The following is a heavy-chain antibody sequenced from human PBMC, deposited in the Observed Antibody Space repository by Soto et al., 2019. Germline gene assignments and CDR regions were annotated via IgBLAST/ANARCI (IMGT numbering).Heavy chain of an antibody. D-gene: IGHD3-9*01. CDR3: ARSSYDILTGPPLYYFDY. Sequence: PSETLSLTCAVYGGSFSGYYWSWIRQPPGKGLEWIGEINHSGSTNYNPSLKSRVTISVDTSKNQFSLKLSSVTAADTAVYYCARSSYDILTGPPLYYFDYWGQGTLVTVSS. CDR1: GGSFSGYY. V-gene: IGHV4-34*01. J-gene: IGHJ4*02. CDR2: INHSGST.